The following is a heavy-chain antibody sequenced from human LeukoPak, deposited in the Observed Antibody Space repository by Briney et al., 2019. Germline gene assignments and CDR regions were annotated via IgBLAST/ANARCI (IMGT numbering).Heavy chain of an antibody. CDR2: IYSDENT. D-gene: IGHD6-19*01. Sequence: GGSLRLSCAASGFTVMTNYMSWGRAAPGEGLGWGSVIYSDENTDNADSVKRRFTIARYKSKNTLYLQMDSLRAEDTAVYYCARNRADSSGWFNYWYFDLWGRGTLVTVSS. CDR3: ARNRADSSGWFNYWYFDL. CDR1: GFTVMTNY. J-gene: IGHJ2*01. V-gene: IGHV3-53*01.